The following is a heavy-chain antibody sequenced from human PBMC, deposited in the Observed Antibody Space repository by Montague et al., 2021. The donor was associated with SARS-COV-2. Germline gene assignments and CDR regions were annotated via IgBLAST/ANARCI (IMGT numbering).Heavy chain of an antibody. CDR2: IYYSGTA. J-gene: IGHJ5*02. Sequence: SETLSLTCTVSGGSISTYYWSWIRQPPGKGPEWIGYIYYSGTANYNPSLKSRATISVDTSKNQFSLKVRSVTAADTAVYYCARLVGGRETRFDPWGQGTLVTVSS. D-gene: IGHD3-10*01. CDR3: ARLVGGRETRFDP. CDR1: GGSISTYY. V-gene: IGHV4-59*08.